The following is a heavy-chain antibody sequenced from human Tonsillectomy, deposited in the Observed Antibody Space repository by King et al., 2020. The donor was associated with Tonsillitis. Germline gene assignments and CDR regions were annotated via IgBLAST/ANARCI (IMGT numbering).Heavy chain of an antibody. Sequence: VQLVESGGGLVQPGRSLRLSCAASGFTFDDYAMHWVRQAPGKGLEWVSGISWNSGSIGYADSVKGRFTISRDNAKNSLFLQMNSLRAEDTALYYCAKAKRDDYNRAHFDYWGQGTLVTVSS. CDR1: GFTFDDYA. D-gene: IGHD5-24*01. J-gene: IGHJ4*02. CDR3: AKAKRDDYNRAHFDY. V-gene: IGHV3-9*01. CDR2: ISWNSGSI.